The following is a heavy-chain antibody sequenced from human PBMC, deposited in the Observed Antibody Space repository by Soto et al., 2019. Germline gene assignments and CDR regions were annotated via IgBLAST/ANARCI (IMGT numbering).Heavy chain of an antibody. CDR3: ARDVVTETTLGYFDF. CDR1: GGTFTNDD. Sequence: QVHLVQSGAEVKKSGSSVRVSCTASGGTFTNDDISWVRQAPGQGLEWLGRIIPFFGTPDYSQSFQARLKITADESTGTAYMDLCSLRSDDTAVYYCARDVVTETTLGYFDFWGQGTLVTVSS. J-gene: IGHJ4*02. D-gene: IGHD1-1*01. V-gene: IGHV1-69*01. CDR2: IIPFFGTP.